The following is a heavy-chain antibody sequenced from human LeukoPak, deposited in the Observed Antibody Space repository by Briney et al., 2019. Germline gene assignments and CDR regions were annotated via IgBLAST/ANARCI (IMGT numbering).Heavy chain of an antibody. J-gene: IGHJ4*02. CDR3: AKDLLVVVAATPDY. CDR2: MRCDGSNK. Sequence: PGGSLRLSCAASGFTFSSYGMHWVRQAPGKGLEWVAFMRCDGSNKYYADSVKGRFTISRDNSKNTLYLQMNSLRAEDTAVYYCAKDLLVVVAATPDYWGQGTLVTVSS. V-gene: IGHV3-30*02. CDR1: GFTFSSYG. D-gene: IGHD2-15*01.